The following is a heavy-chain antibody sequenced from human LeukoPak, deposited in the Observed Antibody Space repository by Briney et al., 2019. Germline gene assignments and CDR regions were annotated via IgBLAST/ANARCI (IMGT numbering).Heavy chain of an antibody. V-gene: IGHV4-39*07. Sequence: PSETLSLTCTVSGGSISSSSYYWSWIRQPPGKGLEWIGSIYYSGSTYYNPSLKSRVTISVDTSKNQFSLKLSSVTAADTAVYYCARLPRKYYYDSSGSGLAYYYYYYMDVWGKGTTVTVSS. D-gene: IGHD3-22*01. CDR3: ARLPRKYYYDSSGSGLAYYYYYYMDV. CDR2: IYYSGST. CDR1: GGSISSSSYY. J-gene: IGHJ6*03.